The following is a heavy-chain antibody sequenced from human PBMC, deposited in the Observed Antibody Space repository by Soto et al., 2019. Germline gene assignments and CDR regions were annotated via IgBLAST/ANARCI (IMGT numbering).Heavy chain of an antibody. CDR3: ARSSSGFDY. Sequence: VQLLDSGGGLVQPGGSLRLSCAASGFSFTTYGMSWVRQAPGKGLAWVSGISGSGGSTYYADPVKGRFTISRDNSKNTLYLQMSALRAEDTAVYYCARSSSGFDYWGQGTLVTVSS. J-gene: IGHJ4*02. V-gene: IGHV3-23*01. D-gene: IGHD3-10*01. CDR2: ISGSGGST. CDR1: GFSFTTYG.